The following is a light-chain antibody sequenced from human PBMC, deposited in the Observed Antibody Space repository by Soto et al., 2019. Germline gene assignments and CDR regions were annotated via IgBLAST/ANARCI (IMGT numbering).Light chain of an antibody. V-gene: IGKV1-33*01. J-gene: IGKJ4*01. CDR3: QQYGDLPLT. CDR2: DAS. CDR1: QRIANF. Sequence: DVQMTQSPSSLSASVGDRVIITCKANQRIANFLNWFQHKPGEAPKLLISDASHLELGVPSRFSGSRSGTDFVLDISNLQSEDVATYFCQQYGDLPLTFGGGTKVDI.